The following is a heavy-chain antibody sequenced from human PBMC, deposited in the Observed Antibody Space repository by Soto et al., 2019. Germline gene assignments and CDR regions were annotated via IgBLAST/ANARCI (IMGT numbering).Heavy chain of an antibody. Sequence: GGSLRLSCAASGFTFSSYGMHWVRQAPGKGLEWVAVIWYDGSNKYYADSVKGRFTISRDNSKNTLYLQMNSLRAEDTALYYCARDSKPYSGYDFLTYYFDYWGQGTLVTVSS. CDR1: GFTFSSYG. V-gene: IGHV3-33*01. CDR3: ARDSKPYSGYDFLTYYFDY. CDR2: IWYDGSNK. J-gene: IGHJ4*02. D-gene: IGHD5-12*01.